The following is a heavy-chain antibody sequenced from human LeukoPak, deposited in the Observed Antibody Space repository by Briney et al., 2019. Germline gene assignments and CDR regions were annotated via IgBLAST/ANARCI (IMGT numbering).Heavy chain of an antibody. CDR1: GFTFSTYSM. V-gene: IGHV4-4*02. CDR2: IYHSGST. Sequence: GSLRLSCAASGFTFSTYSMNWVRQPPGKGLEWIGEIYHSGSTNYNPSLKSRVTISVDKSKNQFSLKLSSVTAADTAVYYCARLSIAAAGIDYWGQGTLVTVSS. J-gene: IGHJ4*02. CDR3: ARLSIAAAGIDY. D-gene: IGHD6-13*01.